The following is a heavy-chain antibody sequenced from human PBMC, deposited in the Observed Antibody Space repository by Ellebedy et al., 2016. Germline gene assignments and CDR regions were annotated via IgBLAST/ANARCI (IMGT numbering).Heavy chain of an antibody. J-gene: IGHJ4*02. Sequence: ASVKVSXXASGYTFTGYYMHWVRQAPGQGLEWMGWINPNSGGTNYAQKFQGRVTMTRDTSTSTVYMELSSLRSEDTAVYYCARDYGGYPFDYWGQGTLVTVSS. V-gene: IGHV1-2*02. D-gene: IGHD5-12*01. CDR2: INPNSGGT. CDR1: GYTFTGYY. CDR3: ARDYGGYPFDY.